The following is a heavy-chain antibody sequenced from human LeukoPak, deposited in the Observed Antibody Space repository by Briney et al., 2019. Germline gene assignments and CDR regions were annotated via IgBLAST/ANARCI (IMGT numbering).Heavy chain of an antibody. V-gene: IGHV3-23*01. D-gene: IGHD2-15*01. Sequence: GGTLRLSCAASGFTFSSYGMSWVRQAPGKGLEWVSAISGSGGSTYYADSVKGRFTISRDNSKNTLYLQMNSLKAEDTAVYYCASVACSAVTCFGFLFFDYWGQGTLVTVSS. CDR2: ISGSGGST. CDR3: ASVACSAVTCFGFLFFDY. J-gene: IGHJ4*02. CDR1: GFTFSSYG.